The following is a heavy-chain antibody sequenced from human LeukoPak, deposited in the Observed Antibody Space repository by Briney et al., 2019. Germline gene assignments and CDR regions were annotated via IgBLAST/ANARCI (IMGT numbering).Heavy chain of an antibody. V-gene: IGHV3-74*01. CDR1: GFTFSSHW. CDR3: VRGGYGSIDY. Sequence: GGSLRLSCAASGFTFSSHWMHWVRQAPGKGLVWVSYINRDGSSTTYADSVMGRFTISRDNAANAMYLQMTSLRAVDTAVYYCVRGGYGSIDYWGQGTLVTVSS. J-gene: IGHJ4*02. CDR2: INRDGSST. D-gene: IGHD4-17*01.